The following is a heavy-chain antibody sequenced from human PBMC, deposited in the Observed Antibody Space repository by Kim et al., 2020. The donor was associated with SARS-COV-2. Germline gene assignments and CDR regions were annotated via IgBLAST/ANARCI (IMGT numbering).Heavy chain of an antibody. J-gene: IGHJ4*02. D-gene: IGHD5-12*01. CDR3: ARIGVATIPLSRLPFSVSWHDPDFDY. Sequence: SVKVSCKASGGTFSSYAISWVRQAPGQGLEWMGGIIPIFGTANYAQKFQGRVTITADESTSTAYMELSSLRSGDTAVYYCARIGVATIPLSRLPFSVSWHDPDFDYWGQGTLVTVYS. V-gene: IGHV1-69*13. CDR2: IIPIFGTA. CDR1: GGTFSSYA.